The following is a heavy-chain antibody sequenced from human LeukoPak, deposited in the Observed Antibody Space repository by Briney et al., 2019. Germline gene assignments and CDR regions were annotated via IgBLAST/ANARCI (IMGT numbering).Heavy chain of an antibody. CDR3: ARSYSRSWALDY. J-gene: IGHJ4*02. D-gene: IGHD6-13*01. CDR1: GFTFSSYA. CDR2: IYSGGDT. V-gene: IGHV3-23*03. Sequence: GGSLRLSCAASGFTFSSYAMRWVGQAPGKGLEWVSVIYSGGDTSYSGSGKGRFSVSRDNSKDTLYVQMNSLRPDDTAVYYCARSYSRSWALDYWGQGTLVIVSS.